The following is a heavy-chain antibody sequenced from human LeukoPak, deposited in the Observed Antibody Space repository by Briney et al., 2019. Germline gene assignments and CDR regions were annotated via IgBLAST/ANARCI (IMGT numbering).Heavy chain of an antibody. V-gene: IGHV4-39*01. CDR1: GGSISSSSYY. J-gene: IGHJ5*02. Sequence: KSSETLSLTCTVSGGSISSSSYYWGWIRQPPGKGLEWIGSIYYSGSTYYNPSLKSRVTISVDTSKNQFSLKLSSVTAADTAVYYCARLPRPSGHSACLWFGEFCGNWFDPWGQGTLVTVSS. CDR2: IYYSGST. CDR3: ARLPRPSGHSACLWFGEFCGNWFDP. D-gene: IGHD3-10*01.